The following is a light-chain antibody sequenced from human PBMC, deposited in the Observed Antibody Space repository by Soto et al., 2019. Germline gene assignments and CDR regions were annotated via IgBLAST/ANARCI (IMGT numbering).Light chain of an antibody. Sequence: SYELTQSPSVSVAPGQTARITCEEDNIGTKSVHWYQQKPGQAPVLVVYDDNDRPSGIPERFSGSNSGTTATLAISRVEAGDEADYYCKVWDSTSDLVVFGGGTKLTVL. J-gene: IGLJ2*01. CDR2: DDN. CDR1: NIGTKS. CDR3: KVWDSTSDLVV. V-gene: IGLV3-21*02.